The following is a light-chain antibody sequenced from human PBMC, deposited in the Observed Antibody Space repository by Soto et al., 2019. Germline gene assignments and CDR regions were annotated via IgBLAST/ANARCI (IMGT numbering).Light chain of an antibody. CDR2: VAS. J-gene: IGKJ4*01. V-gene: IGKV1-9*01. CDR1: HGISNY. Sequence: DIQLTQSPSFLSASVGDRVTITCRASHGISNYLARYQQKPGKAPKLLIYVASTLQSGVPSRFSGSGSGTEFTLTISSLQPEDFATYYCQQLNSYPRTFGGGTKVDIK. CDR3: QQLNSYPRT.